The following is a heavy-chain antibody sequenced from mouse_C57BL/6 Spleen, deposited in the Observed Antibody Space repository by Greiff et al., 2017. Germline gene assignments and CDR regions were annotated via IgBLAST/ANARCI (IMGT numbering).Heavy chain of an antibody. V-gene: IGHV1-74*01. Sequence: QVQLQQPGAELVKPGASVKVSCKASGYTFTSYWMHWVKQRPGQGLEWIGRIHPSDSDTNYNQKFKGKATLTVDKSSSTAYMQLSSLTSDDSAVYYCAIEEGLRREDYWGQGTTLTVSS. J-gene: IGHJ2*01. CDR3: AIEEGLRREDY. CDR2: IHPSDSDT. D-gene: IGHD2-4*01. CDR1: GYTFTSYW.